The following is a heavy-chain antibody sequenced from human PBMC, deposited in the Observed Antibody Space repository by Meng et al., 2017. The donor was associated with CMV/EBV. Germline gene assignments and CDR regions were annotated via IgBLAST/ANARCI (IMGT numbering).Heavy chain of an antibody. Sequence: GYTFTSYDINWVRQATGQGLEWMGWMNPNSGKTGYAQKFQGRVTMTRNTSISTAYMELSSLRSEDTAVYYCARGESSSGWYGTNFDYWGQGTLVTVSS. CDR3: ARGESSSGWYGTNFDY. D-gene: IGHD6-19*01. V-gene: IGHV1-8*01. J-gene: IGHJ4*02. CDR1: GYTFTSYD. CDR2: MNPNSGKT.